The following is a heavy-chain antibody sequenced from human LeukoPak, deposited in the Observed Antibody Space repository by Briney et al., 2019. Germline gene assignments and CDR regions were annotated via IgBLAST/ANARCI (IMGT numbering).Heavy chain of an antibody. CDR1: GGSISSNNYY. CDR2: IYYSEST. CDR3: ARRGYCGSTSCYPFDP. D-gene: IGHD2-2*03. V-gene: IGHV4-39*01. Sequence: SETLSLTCTVSGGSISSNNYYWGWIRQPPGKGLEWIGSIYYSESTYYNPSLKSRVTISVDTSKNQFSLKLSSVTAADTAVYYCARRGYCGSTSCYPFDPWGQGTLVTVSS. J-gene: IGHJ5*02.